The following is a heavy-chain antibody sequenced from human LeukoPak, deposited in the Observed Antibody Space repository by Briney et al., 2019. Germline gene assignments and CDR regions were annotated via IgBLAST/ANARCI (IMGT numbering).Heavy chain of an antibody. D-gene: IGHD3-3*01. CDR1: GFTFSSYS. CDR2: ISSSSSYI. V-gene: IGHV3-21*01. Sequence: GGSLRLSCAASGFTFSSYSMNWVRQAPGKGLEWVSSISSSSSYIYYADSVKGRFTISRDNAKNSLYLQMNSLRAEDTAVYYCARAPNYDFWSGYYLDFDYWGQGTLVTVSS. CDR3: ARAPNYDFWSGYYLDFDY. J-gene: IGHJ4*02.